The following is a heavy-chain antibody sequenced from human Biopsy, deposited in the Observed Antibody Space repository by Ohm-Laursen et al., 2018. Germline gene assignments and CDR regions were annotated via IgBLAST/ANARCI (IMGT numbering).Heavy chain of an antibody. CDR2: IYNTETT. CDR3: ARHPTGFWFDP. Sequence: GTLSLTCTVSGGSISSSSTYYWAWLRPPPGKGLEWIGSIYNTETTFYNPSIKSRVTISIDTSTKQFSLKVSSVTAADPALYFCARHPTGFWFDPWGHGTLVTVSS. J-gene: IGHJ5*02. V-gene: IGHV4-39*01. CDR1: GGSISSSSTYY.